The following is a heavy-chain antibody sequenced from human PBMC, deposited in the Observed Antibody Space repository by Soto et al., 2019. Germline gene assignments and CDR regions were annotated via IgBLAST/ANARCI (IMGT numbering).Heavy chain of an antibody. J-gene: IGHJ5*02. D-gene: IGHD4-17*01. Sequence: SETLSLTCTVSGGSISSYYWSWIRQPPGKGLEWIGYIYHSGSTYYNPSLKSRVTISVDRSKNQFSLKLSSVTAADTAVYYCARDYGDYLGRFDPWGQGTLVTVSS. CDR3: ARDYGDYLGRFDP. V-gene: IGHV4-59*12. CDR1: GGSISSYY. CDR2: IYHSGST.